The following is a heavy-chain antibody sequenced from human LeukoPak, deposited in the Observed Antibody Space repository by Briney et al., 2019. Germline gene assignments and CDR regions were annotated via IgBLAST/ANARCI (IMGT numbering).Heavy chain of an antibody. CDR1: GFTFSSYA. Sequence: PGGSLRLSCVASGFTFSSYAMSWVRQASGKGLEWVSAIYGSGGSTYYAPSVKGRFTISRDSSKNTLYLEMNSQRAEDTAVYYCAKGVGDGYNYGAFDIWGQGTMVTVSS. V-gene: IGHV3-23*01. D-gene: IGHD5-24*01. CDR2: IYGSGGST. CDR3: AKGVGDGYNYGAFDI. J-gene: IGHJ3*02.